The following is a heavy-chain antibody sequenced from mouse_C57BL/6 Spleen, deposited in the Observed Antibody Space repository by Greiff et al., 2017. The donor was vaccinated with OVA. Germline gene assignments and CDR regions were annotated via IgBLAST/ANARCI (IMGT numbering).Heavy chain of an antibody. V-gene: IGHV5-9*01. Sequence: EVKLVESGGGLVKPGGSLKLSCAASGFTFSSYTMSWVRQTPEKRLEWVATISGGGGNTYYPDSVKGRFTISRDNAKNTLYLQMSSLRSEDTALYYCARQRGYYGSSGYFDYWGQGTTLTVSS. CDR3: ARQRGYYGSSGYFDY. CDR1: GFTFSSYT. D-gene: IGHD1-1*01. CDR2: ISGGGGNT. J-gene: IGHJ2*01.